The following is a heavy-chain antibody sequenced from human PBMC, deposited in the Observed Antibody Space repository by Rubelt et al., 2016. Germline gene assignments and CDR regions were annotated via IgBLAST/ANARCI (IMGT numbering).Heavy chain of an antibody. D-gene: IGHD6-19*01. CDR3: ARDATNHSSGWYWGPYYGMDV. CDR2: ISGYNGNT. CDR1: GYTFTSYG. J-gene: IGHJ6*02. V-gene: IGHV1-18*01. Sequence: QVQMVQSGAEVKKPGASVKVSCKASGYTFTSYGISWVRQAPGQGLEWMGWISGYNGNTNYAQKLQGRVTMTTDTSTSTAYMELRSLRSDDTAVYYCARDATNHSSGWYWGPYYGMDVWGQGTTVTVSS.